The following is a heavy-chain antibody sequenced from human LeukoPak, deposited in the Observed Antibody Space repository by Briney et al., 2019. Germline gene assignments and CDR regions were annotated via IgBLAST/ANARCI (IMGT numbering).Heavy chain of an antibody. CDR1: GDSISSYY. CDR2: IYYNGISGST. CDR3: ARALNDYYFDY. D-gene: IGHD2-21*02. V-gene: IGHV4-59*01. J-gene: IGHJ4*02. Sequence: PSETLSLICTVSGDSISSYYWSWIRQPPGKGLDWIGYIYYNGISGSTNYNPSLNSRVTISADMSKKQFSLKLSSVTAADTAVYYCARALNDYYFDYWGQGALVTVSS.